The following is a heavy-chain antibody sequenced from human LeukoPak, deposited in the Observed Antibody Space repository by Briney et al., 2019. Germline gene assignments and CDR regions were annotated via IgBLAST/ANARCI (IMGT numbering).Heavy chain of an antibody. CDR3: AKDFSSGYYYFDF. J-gene: IGHJ4*02. CDR1: GFTFDDYA. D-gene: IGHD3-22*01. Sequence: GGSLRLSCAASGFTFDDYAIHWVRQGPGKGLEWVSGINWNSGSKHYADSVKGRFTISRDNAKNSLYLQMNSLKPEDTALYYCAKDFSSGYYYFDFWGQGTLVTVSS. V-gene: IGHV3-9*01. CDR2: INWNSGSK.